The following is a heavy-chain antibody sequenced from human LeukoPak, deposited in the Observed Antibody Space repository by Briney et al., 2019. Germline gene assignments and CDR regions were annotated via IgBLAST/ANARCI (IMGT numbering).Heavy chain of an antibody. CDR3: ARYEEFSTGYSASSPRHYFDH. CDR2: IYNSGLT. D-gene: IGHD3/OR15-3a*01. Sequence: PSETLSLTCTVSGGSISSSSYYWGWIRQPPGKGLEWIGSIYNSGLTYYNPSLKRRVTISVDTSKNQFSLKLSSVTAADTAVYYCARYEEFSTGYSASSPRHYFDHWGQGTLVTVSS. CDR1: GGSISSSSYY. V-gene: IGHV4-39*07. J-gene: IGHJ4*02.